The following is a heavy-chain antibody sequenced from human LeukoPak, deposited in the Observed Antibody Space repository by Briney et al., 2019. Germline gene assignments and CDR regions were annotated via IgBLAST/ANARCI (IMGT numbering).Heavy chain of an antibody. D-gene: IGHD1-26*01. CDR1: GFTFSSYG. V-gene: IGHV3-30*03. CDR3: ATDRNSGKYYDY. CDR2: ISYDGSNK. J-gene: IGHJ4*02. Sequence: GGSLRLSCAASGFTFSSYGMHWVRQAPGKGLEWVAVISYDGSNKYYADSVKGRFTVSRDNAKNTLYLQMNSLRAEDTAVYYCATDRNSGKYYDYWGQGTLVTVSS.